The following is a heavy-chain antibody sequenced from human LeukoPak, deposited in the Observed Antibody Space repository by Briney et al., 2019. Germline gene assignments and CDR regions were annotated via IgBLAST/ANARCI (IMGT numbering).Heavy chain of an antibody. J-gene: IGHJ4*02. Sequence: SETLSLTCAVYGGSFSGYYWSWIRQPPGKGLEWIGEINHSGSTNYNPSLKSRVTISVDTSKNQFSLKLSSVTAADAAVYYCASEGYYGSGSSFADYWGQGTLVTVSS. D-gene: IGHD3-10*01. CDR2: INHSGST. CDR3: ASEGYYGSGSSFADY. V-gene: IGHV4-34*01. CDR1: GGSFSGYY.